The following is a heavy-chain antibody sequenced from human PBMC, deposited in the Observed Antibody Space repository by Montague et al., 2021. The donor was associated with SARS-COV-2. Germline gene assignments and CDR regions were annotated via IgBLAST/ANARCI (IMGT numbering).Heavy chain of an antibody. V-gene: IGHV4-39*01. CDR3: ASLPRITIFGVVIHFDY. CDR2: IYYSGST. J-gene: IGHJ4*02. D-gene: IGHD3-3*01. Sequence: SETLSLTCTVSGGSISSSSYYWGWIRQPPGKGLEWIGSIYYSGSTYYNPSLKSRVTISVDTSKNQCSLKLSSVTAADTAVYYCASLPRITIFGVVIHFDYWGQGTLVTVSS. CDR1: GGSISSSSYY.